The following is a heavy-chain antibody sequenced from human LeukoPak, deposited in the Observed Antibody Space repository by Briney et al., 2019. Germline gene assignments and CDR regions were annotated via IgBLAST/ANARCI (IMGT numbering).Heavy chain of an antibody. Sequence: GGSLSLSCAASGFTFSTYSMNWVRQAPGKGLEWVSYISGSSGTIYYADSVKGRFTISRDNAKNSLYLQMNSLRAEDTAVYYCARRSEFGVLYYMDVWGKGTTLTVSS. CDR2: ISGSSGTI. J-gene: IGHJ6*03. V-gene: IGHV3-48*01. CDR3: ARRSEFGVLYYMDV. D-gene: IGHD3-16*01. CDR1: GFTFSTYS.